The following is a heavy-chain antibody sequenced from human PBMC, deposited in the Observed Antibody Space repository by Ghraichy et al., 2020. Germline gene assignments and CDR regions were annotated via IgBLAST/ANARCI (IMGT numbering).Heavy chain of an antibody. D-gene: IGHD3-3*01. V-gene: IGHV4-34*01. Sequence: SETLSLTCAVYGGSFSGYCWSWIRQPPGKGLEWIGEINHSGSTNYNPSLKSRVTISVDTSKNQFSLKLSSVTAADTAVYYCARGLIKPYYDFWSGYYTRRRTNWFDPWGQGTLVTVSS. J-gene: IGHJ5*02. CDR1: GGSFSGYC. CDR2: INHSGST. CDR3: ARGLIKPYYDFWSGYYTRRRTNWFDP.